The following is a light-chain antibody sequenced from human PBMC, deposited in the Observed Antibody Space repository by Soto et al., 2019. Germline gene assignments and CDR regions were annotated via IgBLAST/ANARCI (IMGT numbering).Light chain of an antibody. J-gene: IGLJ1*01. Sequence: QSALTQPASVSGSPGQSITISCTGTSSDVGGYNSVSWFQQHPSKAPKLIIYEVSHRPSGVSIRFSGSKSGNTASLTISGLQAEEEADYYYNSYRHSTTLVFGTGTKVTVL. CDR1: SSDVGGYNS. CDR2: EVS. CDR3: NSYRHSTTLV. V-gene: IGLV2-14*01.